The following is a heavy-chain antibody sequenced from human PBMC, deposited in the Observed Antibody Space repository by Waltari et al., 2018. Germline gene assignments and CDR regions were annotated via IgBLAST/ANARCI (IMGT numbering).Heavy chain of an antibody. Sequence: EVQLLDSGGGLVQPGWSLRLPCAASGFNFHNDAMTWVRQAPGTGLEWVSVISECGDIIHYADSVKGRFTISRDNSKNMLYLQMNSLRAEDTAVYYCAKYCLMGATRAFDYWGQGVLVTVSS. CDR2: ISECGDII. CDR3: AKYCLMGATRAFDY. CDR1: GFNFHNDA. V-gene: IGHV3-23*01. D-gene: IGHD1-26*01. J-gene: IGHJ4*02.